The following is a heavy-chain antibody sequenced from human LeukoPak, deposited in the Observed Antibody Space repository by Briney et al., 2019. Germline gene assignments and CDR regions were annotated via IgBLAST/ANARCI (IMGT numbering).Heavy chain of an antibody. CDR3: ARGSLWFGESIPLLSTEYFQH. J-gene: IGHJ1*01. Sequence: GASVKVSCKASGYTFTSYYMHWVRQAPGQGLEWMGIINPSGGSTSYAQKFQGRVTMTRDTSTSTVYMELSSLRSGDTAVYYCARGSLWFGESIPLLSTEYFQHWGQGTLVTVSS. V-gene: IGHV1-46*01. CDR1: GYTFTSYY. D-gene: IGHD3-10*01. CDR2: INPSGGST.